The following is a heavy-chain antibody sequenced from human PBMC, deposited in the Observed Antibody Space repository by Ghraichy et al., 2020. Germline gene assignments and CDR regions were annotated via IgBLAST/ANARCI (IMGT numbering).Heavy chain of an antibody. Sequence: ASVKVSCKVSGYNLTELSMHWVRQAPGKGLEWMGGFDPEDGETIYAQKFQGRVTMTEDTSTDTAYMELSSLRSEDTAVYYCATERRVPTTVTKNGFDIWGQGTMVTVSS. D-gene: IGHD4-11*01. V-gene: IGHV1-24*01. CDR2: FDPEDGET. CDR3: ATERRVPTTVTKNGFDI. J-gene: IGHJ3*02. CDR1: GYNLTELS.